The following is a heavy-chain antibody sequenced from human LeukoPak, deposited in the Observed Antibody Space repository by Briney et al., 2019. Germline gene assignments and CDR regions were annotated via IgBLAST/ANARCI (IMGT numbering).Heavy chain of an antibody. CDR1: GFTFSSYW. D-gene: IGHD2-15*01. V-gene: IGHV3-7*01. CDR2: IKQDGSEK. Sequence: GGSLRLSCAASGFTFSSYWMSWVRQAPGKGLESVANIKQDGSEKYYVDSVKGRFTISRDNAKNSLYLQMNSLRAEDTAVYYCARDAYCSGGSCYGGYYYYMDVWGKGTTVTVSS. CDR3: ARDAYCSGGSCYGGYYYYMDV. J-gene: IGHJ6*03.